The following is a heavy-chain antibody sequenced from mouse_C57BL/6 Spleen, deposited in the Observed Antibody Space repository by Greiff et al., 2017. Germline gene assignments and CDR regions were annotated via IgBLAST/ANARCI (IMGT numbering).Heavy chain of an antibody. CDR1: GYTFTDYN. CDR3: AREDYGSSYSAWFAY. V-gene: IGHV1-18*01. CDR2: INPNNGGT. J-gene: IGHJ3*01. Sequence: EVQLVESGPELVKPGASVKIPCKASGYTFTDYNMDWVKQSHGKSLEWIGDINPNNGGTIYNQKFKGKATLTVDKSSSTAYMELRSLTSEDTAVYYGAREDYGSSYSAWFAYWGQGTLVTVSA. D-gene: IGHD1-1*01.